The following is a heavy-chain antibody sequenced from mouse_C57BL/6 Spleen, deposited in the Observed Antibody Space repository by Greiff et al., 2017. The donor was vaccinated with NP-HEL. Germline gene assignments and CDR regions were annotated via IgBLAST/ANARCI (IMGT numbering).Heavy chain of an antibody. D-gene: IGHD2-3*01. CDR3: ARSGDGYVKNAMDY. CDR1: GYTFTSYW. J-gene: IGHJ4*01. V-gene: IGHV1-55*01. CDR2: IYPGSGST. Sequence: QVQLQQPGAELVKPGASVKMSCKASGYTFTSYWITWVKQRPGQGLEWIGDIYPGSGSTNYNEKFKSKATLTVDTSSSKAYMQLSSLTSEDSAVYYCARSGDGYVKNAMDYWGQGTSVTVSS.